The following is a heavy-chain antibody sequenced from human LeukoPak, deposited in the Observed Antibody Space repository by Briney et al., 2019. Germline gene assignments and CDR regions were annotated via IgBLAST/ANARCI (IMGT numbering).Heavy chain of an antibody. CDR1: TFTCSAYW. CDR3: ARLLTIPGY. CDR2: IKQDGSEK. V-gene: IGHV3-7*01. J-gene: IGHJ4*02. Sequence: PGGSLRLSCAASTFTCSAYWMSWVRQAPGKGLEWVANIKQDGSEKYYVDSVKGRFTISRDNAKNSLYLQMNSLRAEDTAVYYCARLLTIPGYWGQGTLVTVSS. D-gene: IGHD4/OR15-4a*01.